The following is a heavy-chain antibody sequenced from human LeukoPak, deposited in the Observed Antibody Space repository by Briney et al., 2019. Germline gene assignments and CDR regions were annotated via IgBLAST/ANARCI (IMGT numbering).Heavy chain of an antibody. J-gene: IGHJ5*02. Sequence: PGGSLRLSCAASGFTFTSYVMSWVRQAPGKGLEWVSAISGSGDTTYYADSVKGRFTISRDNSKNTLYLQMNSLRAEDTAVYYCARDVTGYPNWFDPWGQGTLVTVSS. CDR2: ISGSGDTT. CDR3: ARDVTGYPNWFDP. V-gene: IGHV3-23*01. CDR1: GFTFTSYV. D-gene: IGHD3-9*01.